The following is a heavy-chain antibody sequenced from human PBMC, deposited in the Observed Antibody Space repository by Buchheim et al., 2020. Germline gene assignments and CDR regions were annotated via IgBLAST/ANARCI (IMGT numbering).Heavy chain of an antibody. CDR2: IYHRGST. CDR1: GGSISSSNW. V-gene: IGHV4-4*02. Sequence: QVQLQESGPGLVKPSGTLSLTCAVSGGSISSSNWWSWVRQPPGKGLEWIGEIYHRGSTNYNPSLKSRVTISVDKSKKQFSPKLSSVTAADTAVYYCARSRGYYDSSGYFKNRYYFDYWGQGTL. J-gene: IGHJ4*02. D-gene: IGHD3-22*01. CDR3: ARSRGYYDSSGYFKNRYYFDY.